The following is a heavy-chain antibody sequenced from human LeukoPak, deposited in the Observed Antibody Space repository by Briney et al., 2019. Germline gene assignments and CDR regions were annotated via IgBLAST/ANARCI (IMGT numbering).Heavy chain of an antibody. CDR3: ARDRYCSSTSCTDAFDI. V-gene: IGHV3-64*01. CDR2: ISSNGGST. J-gene: IGHJ3*02. D-gene: IGHD2-2*01. Sequence: GGSLRLSCAASGFTFSSYAMHWVRQAPGKGLEYVSAISSNGGSTYYANSVKGRFSISRDNSKNTLYLQMGSLRAEDMAVYYCARDRYCSSTSCTDAFDIWGQGTRATVSS. CDR1: GFTFSSYA.